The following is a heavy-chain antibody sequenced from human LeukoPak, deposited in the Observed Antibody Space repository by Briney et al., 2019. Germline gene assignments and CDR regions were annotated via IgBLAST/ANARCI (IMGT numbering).Heavy chain of an antibody. CDR2: ISGSGGST. CDR3: VYSGRPNDAFDI. J-gene: IGHJ3*02. CDR1: GFTFSSYA. Sequence: PGGSLRLSCAASGFTFSSYAMSWVRQAPGKGLEWVSAISGSGGSTYYADSVKGRFTISRDNSKNTLYLQMNSLRAEDTAVYYCVYSGRPNDAFDIWGKGTMVTVSS. V-gene: IGHV3-23*01. D-gene: IGHD1-26*01.